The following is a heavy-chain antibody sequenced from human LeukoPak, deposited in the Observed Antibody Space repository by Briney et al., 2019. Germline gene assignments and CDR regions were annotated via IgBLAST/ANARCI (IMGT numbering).Heavy chain of an antibody. J-gene: IGHJ4*02. CDR1: GFTFSNYA. Sequence: SGGSLRLSCAASGFTFSNYAMSWVRQAPGKGLEWVSAISGSGGSTYYADSVKGRFTISRDNSKNTLYLQMNSLRAEDTAVYYCAKDKIQLWDYFDYWGQGTLVTVSS. V-gene: IGHV3-23*01. D-gene: IGHD5-18*01. CDR3: AKDKIQLWDYFDY. CDR2: ISGSGGST.